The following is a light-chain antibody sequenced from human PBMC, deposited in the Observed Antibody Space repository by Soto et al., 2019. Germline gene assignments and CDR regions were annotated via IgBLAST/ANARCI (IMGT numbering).Light chain of an antibody. CDR1: SSDVGAYNY. CDR3: SSYAGNNNVI. V-gene: IGLV2-8*01. CDR2: EVT. Sequence: QSVLTQAPSASGSPGQSVTISCTRTSSDVGAYNYVSWYQQHPGRAPKLLIYEVTGRPSGVPDRFSGSKSGNTASLTVSGLQAEDEADYYCSSYAGNNNVIFGGGTKVTVL. J-gene: IGLJ2*01.